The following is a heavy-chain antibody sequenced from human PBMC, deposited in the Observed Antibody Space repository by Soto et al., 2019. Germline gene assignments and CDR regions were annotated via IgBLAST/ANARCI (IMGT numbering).Heavy chain of an antibody. D-gene: IGHD2-15*01. J-gene: IGHJ4*02. V-gene: IGHV4-59*08. CDR3: ERHYSSVFDY. CDR2: IYYSGST. Sequence: SETLSLTCTVSGGSISSYYWSWIRQPPGKGLEWIGYIYYSGSTNYNPSLKSRVTISVDTSKNQFSLKLSSVTAADTAVYYCERHYSSVFDYWGQGTLVTVSS. CDR1: GGSISSYY.